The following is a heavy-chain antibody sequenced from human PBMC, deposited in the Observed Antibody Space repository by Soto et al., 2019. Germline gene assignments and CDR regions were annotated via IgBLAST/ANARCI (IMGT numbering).Heavy chain of an antibody. V-gene: IGHV3-30*18. CDR1: GFTFSSYG. J-gene: IGHJ6*02. CDR2: ISYDGSNK. CDR3: AKVGPHYYDSSGYHPMDYYYYGMDV. Sequence: QVQLVESGGGVVQPGRSLRLSCAASGFTFSSYGMHWVRQAPGKGLEWVAVISYDGSNKYYADSVKGRFTISRDNSKNTLYLQMNSLRAEDTAVYYCAKVGPHYYDSSGYHPMDYYYYGMDVWGQGTTVTVSS. D-gene: IGHD3-22*01.